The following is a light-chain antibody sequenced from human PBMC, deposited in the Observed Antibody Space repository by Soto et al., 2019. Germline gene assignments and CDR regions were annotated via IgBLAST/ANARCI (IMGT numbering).Light chain of an antibody. Sequence: QPVLTQPRSVSGSPGQSVTISCTGTSSAGRGYNYVSWYQQHPGKAPKLMIYDVSKRPSGVPDRFSGSKSGNTASLTISGLQAEDEADYYCCSYAGSYDYVFGTGTKVTVL. V-gene: IGLV2-11*01. CDR1: SSAGRGYNY. J-gene: IGLJ1*01. CDR2: DVS. CDR3: CSYAGSYDYV.